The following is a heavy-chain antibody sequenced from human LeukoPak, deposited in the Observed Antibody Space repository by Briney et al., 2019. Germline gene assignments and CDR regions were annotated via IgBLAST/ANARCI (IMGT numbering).Heavy chain of an antibody. CDR3: ARGNYDSTGGFRFDP. CDR2: INPKSGGT. D-gene: IGHD3-22*01. V-gene: IGHV1-2*02. CDR1: GYTFTDYY. J-gene: IGHJ5*02. Sequence: ASVTVSFKASGYTFTDYYMQGVRQAPGQGGEGMGWINPKSGGTNYTQKFQGRVTNTRDRDISTAYMELSRLRSDDTAVYHCARGNYDSTGGFRFDPWGQGTLVTVSS.